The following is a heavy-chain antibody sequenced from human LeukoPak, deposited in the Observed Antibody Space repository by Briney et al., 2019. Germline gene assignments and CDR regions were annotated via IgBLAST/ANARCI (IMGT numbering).Heavy chain of an antibody. V-gene: IGHV3-21*01. Sequence: PGGSLRLSCAASGFTFSSHSMNWVRQAPGKGLEWVSSISSSSSYIYYADSVKGRFTISRDNAKNSLYLQMNSLRAEDTAVYYCARDRDYYYGSGSYPFDYWGQGTLVTVSS. CDR3: ARDRDYYYGSGSYPFDY. D-gene: IGHD3-10*01. J-gene: IGHJ4*02. CDR1: GFTFSSHS. CDR2: ISSSSSYI.